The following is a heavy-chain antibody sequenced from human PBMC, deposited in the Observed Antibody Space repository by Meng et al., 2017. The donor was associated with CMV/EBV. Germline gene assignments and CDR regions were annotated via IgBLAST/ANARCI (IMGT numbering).Heavy chain of an antibody. CDR2: INPNSGGT. J-gene: IGHJ3*02. CDR1: GYTFTGYY. D-gene: IGHD6-19*01. CDR3: AREDVVAGTVAFDI. V-gene: IGHV1-2*02. Sequence: SVKVSCTASGYTFTGYYMHWVRQAPGQGLEWMGWINPNSGGTNYAQKFQGRVTMTRDTSISTAYMELSRLRSDDTAVYYCAREDVVAGTVAFDIWGQGTMVTVSS.